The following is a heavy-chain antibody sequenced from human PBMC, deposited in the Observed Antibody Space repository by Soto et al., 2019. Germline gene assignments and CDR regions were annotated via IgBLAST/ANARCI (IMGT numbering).Heavy chain of an antibody. Sequence: QVQLVESGGGVVQPGRSLRLSCAASGFTFSSYAMHWVRQAPGKGLEWVAVISYDGSNKYYADSVKGRFTISRDNSENTLYLQMNSLRAEDTAVYYCASSSSSPDYWGQGTLVTVSS. CDR1: GFTFSSYA. D-gene: IGHD6-13*01. J-gene: IGHJ4*02. CDR2: ISYDGSNK. CDR3: ASSSSSPDY. V-gene: IGHV3-30-3*01.